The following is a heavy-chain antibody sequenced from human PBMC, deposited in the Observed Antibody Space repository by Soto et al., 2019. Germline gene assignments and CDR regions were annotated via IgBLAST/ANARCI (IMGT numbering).Heavy chain of an antibody. J-gene: IGHJ6*02. CDR2: ISGSGGST. V-gene: IGHV3-23*01. D-gene: IGHD2-8*01. Sequence: PGGSLRLSCAASGFTFSSYGMHWVRQAPGKGLEWVAVISGSGGSTYYADSVKGRFTISRDNSKNTLYLQMNSLRAEDTAVYYCAKAGYCTNGVCPNYYYYGMDVWGQGTTVTVSS. CDR3: AKAGYCTNGVCPNYYYYGMDV. CDR1: GFTFSSYG.